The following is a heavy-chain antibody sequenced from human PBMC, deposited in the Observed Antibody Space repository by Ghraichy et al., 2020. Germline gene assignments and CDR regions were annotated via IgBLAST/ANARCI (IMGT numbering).Heavy chain of an antibody. CDR3: TRHGGIAVAAPVDYYYYGMDV. D-gene: IGHD6-19*01. Sequence: GSLNISCAASGFTFSGSAMHWVRQASGKGLEWVGRIRSKANSYATAYAASVKGRFTISRDDSKNTAYLQMNSLKTEDTAVYYCTRHGGIAVAAPVDYYYYGMDVWGQGTTVTVSS. J-gene: IGHJ6*02. CDR2: IRSKANSYAT. CDR1: GFTFSGSA. V-gene: IGHV3-73*01.